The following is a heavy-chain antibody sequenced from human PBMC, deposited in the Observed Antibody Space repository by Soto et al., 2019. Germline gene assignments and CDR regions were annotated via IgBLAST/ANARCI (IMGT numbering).Heavy chain of an antibody. CDR2: IRSKAYGGTT. D-gene: IGHD5-18*01. J-gene: IGHJ4*02. CDR3: TGIQLWLRDY. V-gene: IGHV3-49*04. CDR1: GFTFGDYA. Sequence: QPVGSLRLSCTASGFTFGDYAMSWVRQAPGKGLGWVGFIRSKAYGGTTEYAASVKGRFTISRDDSKSIAYLQMNSLETEDTAVYYCTGIQLWLRDYWGQGTLVTVSS.